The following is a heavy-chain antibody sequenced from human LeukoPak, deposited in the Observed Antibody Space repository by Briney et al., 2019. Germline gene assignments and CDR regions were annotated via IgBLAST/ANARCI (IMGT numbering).Heavy chain of an antibody. V-gene: IGHV4-4*07. CDR3: AGTNTVTTTQRYYYYYMDV. CDR2: IYTSGST. D-gene: IGHD4-11*01. Sequence: SETLSLTCTVSGGSISSYYWSWIRQTAGKGLEWIGRIYTSGSTNYNPSLKSRVTMSVDTSKNQFSLKLSSVTAADTAVYYCAGTNTVTTTQRYYYYYMDVWGKGTTVTVSS. CDR1: GGSISSYY. J-gene: IGHJ6*03.